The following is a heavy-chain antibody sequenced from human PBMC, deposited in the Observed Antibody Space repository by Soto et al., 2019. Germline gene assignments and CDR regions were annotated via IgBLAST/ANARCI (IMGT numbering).Heavy chain of an antibody. CDR3: AKDLEGAATSFFDY. CDR2: ISGSGYST. J-gene: IGHJ4*02. D-gene: IGHD2-15*01. V-gene: IGHV3-23*01. Sequence: GESLKISCAASGFTFSSYTMNWVRQAPGKGLEWVSGISGSGYSTYYADSVKGRFTISRHYSQNTLSLQMNSLTADDTAVYYCAKDLEGAATSFFDYWGPGTLVTVSS. CDR1: GFTFSSYT.